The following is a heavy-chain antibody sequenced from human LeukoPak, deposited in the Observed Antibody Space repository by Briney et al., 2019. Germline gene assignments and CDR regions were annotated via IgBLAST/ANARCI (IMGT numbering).Heavy chain of an antibody. CDR3: AAGIVATIDAFDI. D-gene: IGHD5-12*01. V-gene: IGHV3-21*01. CDR2: ISSSSSYI. J-gene: IGHJ3*02. Sequence: PGGSLRLSCAASGFTFSSYSMNWVRQAPGKGLEWVSSISSSSSYIYYADSLKGRFTISRDNAKNSLYLQMNSLRAEDTAVYYCAAGIVATIDAFDIWGQGTMVTVSS. CDR1: GFTFSSYS.